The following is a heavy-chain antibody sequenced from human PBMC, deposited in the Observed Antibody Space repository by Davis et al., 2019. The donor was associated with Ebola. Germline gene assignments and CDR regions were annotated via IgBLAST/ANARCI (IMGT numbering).Heavy chain of an antibody. Sequence: MPSETLSLTCTVSGGSISSSSYYWGWIRQPPGKGLEWIGEIYHSGSTNYNPSLKSRVTISVDKSKNQFSLKLSSVTAADTAVYYCARDPLWFGEWYYYYGMDVWGKGTTVTVSS. CDR1: GGSISSSSYY. J-gene: IGHJ6*04. CDR2: IYHSGST. V-gene: IGHV4-39*07. CDR3: ARDPLWFGEWYYYYGMDV. D-gene: IGHD3-10*01.